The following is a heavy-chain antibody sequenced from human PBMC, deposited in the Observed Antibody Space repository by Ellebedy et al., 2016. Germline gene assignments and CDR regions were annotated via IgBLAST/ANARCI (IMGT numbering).Heavy chain of an antibody. D-gene: IGHD2-2*01. Sequence: GSLRLXCAVYGGSFSGYYWSWIRQPPGKGLEWIGEINHSGSTNYNPSLKSRVTISVDTSKNQFSLKLSSVTAADTAVYYCARSRGPARYYYYMDVWGKGTTVTVSS. CDR2: INHSGST. V-gene: IGHV4-34*01. CDR3: ARSRGPARYYYYMDV. CDR1: GGSFSGYY. J-gene: IGHJ6*03.